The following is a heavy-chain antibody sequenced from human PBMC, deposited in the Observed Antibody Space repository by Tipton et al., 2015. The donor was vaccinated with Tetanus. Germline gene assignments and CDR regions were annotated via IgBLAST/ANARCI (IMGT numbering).Heavy chain of an antibody. D-gene: IGHD1-14*01. Sequence: TLSLTCTVSGGSISSYYRSWIRQPPGKGLEWIGYIYYSGSTNYNPSLKSRVTISVDTSKNQFSLKLSSVTAADTAVYYCARGTGDYWGQGTLVTVSS. J-gene: IGHJ4*02. V-gene: IGHV4-59*01. CDR2: IYYSGST. CDR3: ARGTGDY. CDR1: GGSISSYY.